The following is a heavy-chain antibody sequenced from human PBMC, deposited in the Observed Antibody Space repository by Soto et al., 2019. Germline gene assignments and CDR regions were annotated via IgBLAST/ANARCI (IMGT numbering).Heavy chain of an antibody. V-gene: IGHV4-39*01. CDR3: ATQEVGGSYVYTFDP. CDR1: GGSSTSSGDY. J-gene: IGHJ5*02. Sequence: SETLCLTCSVSGGSSTSSGDYWGWIRQPPGKGLEWIGSIYYSGSTYYNPSLKSRVTISVDTSKNQFSLKLSSVTAADTAVYYCATQEVGGSYVYTFDPWGQGTLVTVSS. CDR2: IYYSGST. D-gene: IGHD1-26*01.